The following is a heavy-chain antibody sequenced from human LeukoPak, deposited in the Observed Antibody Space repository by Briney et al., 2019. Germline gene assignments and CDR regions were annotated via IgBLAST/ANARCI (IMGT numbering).Heavy chain of an antibody. J-gene: IGHJ4*02. V-gene: IGHV1-69*05. CDR1: GGTFSSYA. D-gene: IGHD6-13*01. Sequence: ASVKVSCKASGGTFSSYAISWVRQAPGQGLEWMGGIIPIFGTANYAQKFQGRVTITTDESTSTAYMELSSLRSEDTAVYYCARVPSKVGIAAAAYFDYWGQGTLVTVSS. CDR3: ARVPSKVGIAAAAYFDY. CDR2: IIPIFGTA.